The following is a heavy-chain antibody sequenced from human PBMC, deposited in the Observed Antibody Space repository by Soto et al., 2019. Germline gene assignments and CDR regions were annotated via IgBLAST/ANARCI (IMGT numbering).Heavy chain of an antibody. CDR2: IKQDGSEK. D-gene: IGHD3-10*01. V-gene: IGHV3-7*01. CDR3: ARTARYGANWFDP. CDR1: GFTFSSYW. J-gene: IGHJ5*02. Sequence: EVQLVESGGGLVQPGGSLRLSCAASGFTFSSYWMSWVRQAPGKGLEWVANIKQDGSEKYYVDSVKGRFTISRDNAKNSLYLQMNSLRAEDTAVYYCARTARYGANWFDPWGQGTLVTVSS.